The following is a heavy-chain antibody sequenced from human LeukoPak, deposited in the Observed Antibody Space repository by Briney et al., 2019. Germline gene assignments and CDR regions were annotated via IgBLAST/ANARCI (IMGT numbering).Heavy chain of an antibody. CDR2: INPNSGGT. CDR1: GYTFTGYY. CDR3: ARDKWAISRGAFDI. Sequence: ASVKVSCKASGYTFTGYYMHWVRQAPGQGLEWVGRINPNSGGTNYAQKFQGRVTMTRDTSISTAYMELSRLRSEDTAVYYCARDKWAISRGAFDIWDQGTMVTVSS. V-gene: IGHV1-2*06. J-gene: IGHJ3*02. D-gene: IGHD1-26*01.